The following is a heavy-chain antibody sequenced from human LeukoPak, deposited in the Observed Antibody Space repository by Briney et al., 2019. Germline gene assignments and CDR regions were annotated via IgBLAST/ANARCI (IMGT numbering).Heavy chain of an antibody. V-gene: IGHV1-8*01. Sequence: ASVKVSCKASGYTFTSYDINWVRQATGQGQEWMGWMNPNSGNTGYAQKFQGRVTMTRNTSISTAYMELSSLRSDDTAVYYCARGGDYGDYDGYWGQGTLVTVSS. J-gene: IGHJ4*02. CDR1: GYTFTSYD. D-gene: IGHD4-17*01. CDR2: MNPNSGNT. CDR3: ARGGDYGDYDGY.